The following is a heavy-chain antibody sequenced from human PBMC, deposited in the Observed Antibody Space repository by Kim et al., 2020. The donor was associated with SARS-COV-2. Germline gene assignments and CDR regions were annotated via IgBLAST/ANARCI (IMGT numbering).Heavy chain of an antibody. J-gene: IGHJ4*02. V-gene: IGHV4-34*01. CDR3: ASIPYGY. D-gene: IGHD4-17*01. Sequence: SETLSLTCAVYGGSFSGYYWSWIRQPPGKGLEWIGEINHSGSTNYNPSLKSRVTISVDTSKNQFSLKLSSVTAADTAVYYCASIPYGYWGQGTLVTVSS. CDR2: INHSGST. CDR1: GGSFSGYY.